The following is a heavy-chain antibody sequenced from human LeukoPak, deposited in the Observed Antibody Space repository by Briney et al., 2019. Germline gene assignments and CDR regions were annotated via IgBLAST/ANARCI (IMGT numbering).Heavy chain of an antibody. CDR3: ARLRAYYYDSSGYYNFDF. V-gene: IGHV4-39*01. D-gene: IGHD3-22*01. J-gene: IGHJ4*02. Sequence: SETLSLTCTVAGGSTSSSSFYWGWIRQPPGKGLECIGRISYSGRTYYNPSLQSRVTISVDTSKNQFSLRLSSVTAADTAVYYCARLRAYYYDSSGYYNFDFWGQGTLVTFSS. CDR1: GGSTSSSSFY. CDR2: ISYSGRT.